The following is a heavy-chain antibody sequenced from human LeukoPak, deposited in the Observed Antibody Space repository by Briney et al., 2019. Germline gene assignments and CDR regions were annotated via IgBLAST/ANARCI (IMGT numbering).Heavy chain of an antibody. D-gene: IGHD6-19*01. CDR2: IYSGGST. CDR1: GFTFDDYA. J-gene: IGHJ4*02. CDR3: ARLDSSGWYSDY. V-gene: IGHV3-53*01. Sequence: GGSLRLSCAASGFTFDDYAMHWVRQAPGKGLEWVAVIYSGGSTYYADSVKGRFTISRDNSKNTLYLQMNSLRAEDTAVYHCARLDSSGWYSDYWGQGTLVTVSS.